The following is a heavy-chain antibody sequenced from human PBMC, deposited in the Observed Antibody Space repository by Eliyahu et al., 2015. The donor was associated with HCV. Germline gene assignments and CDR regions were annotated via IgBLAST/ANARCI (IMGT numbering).Heavy chain of an antibody. D-gene: IGHD3-3*01. CDR2: IFSNDEK. CDR3: ARVDYDFWSGYPPHRYWFDP. V-gene: IGHV2-26*01. J-gene: IGHJ5*02. CDR1: GFSLSNARMG. Sequence: QVTLKESGPVLVKPTETLTLTCTVSGFSLSNARMGVSWIRQPPGKALEWLAHIFSNDEKSYSTSLKSRLTISKDTSKSQVVLTMTNMDPVDTATYYCARVDYDFWSGYPPHRYWFDPWGQGTLVTVSS.